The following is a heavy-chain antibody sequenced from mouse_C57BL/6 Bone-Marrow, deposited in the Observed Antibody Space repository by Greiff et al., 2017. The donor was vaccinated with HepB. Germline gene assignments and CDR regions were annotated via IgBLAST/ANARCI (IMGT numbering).Heavy chain of an antibody. CDR3: AYGYDY. CDR2: IYPRSGNT. V-gene: IGHV1-81*01. J-gene: IGHJ2*01. CDR1: GYTFTSYG. Sequence: QVQLKQSGAELARPGASVKLSCKASGYTFTSYGISWVKQRTGQGLEWIGEIYPRSGNTYYNEKFKGKATLTADKSSSTAYMELRSLTSEDSAVYFCAYGYDYWGQGTTRTVSS. D-gene: IGHD2-2*01.